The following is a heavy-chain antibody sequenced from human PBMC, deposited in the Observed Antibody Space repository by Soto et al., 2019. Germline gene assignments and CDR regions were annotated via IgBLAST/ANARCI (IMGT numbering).Heavy chain of an antibody. V-gene: IGHV4-34*01. CDR2: INHSGST. CDR1: CGSISGYY. J-gene: IGHJ4*02. Sequence: PSETLSLTWAVYCGSISGYYWTCIRQPPGTGLEWIGEINHSGSTNYNPSLKSRVTISVDTSKNQFSLKLTSVTAADTAVYYCARDKITGLFDYWGQGTLVTVSS. D-gene: IGHD2-8*02. CDR3: ARDKITGLFDY.